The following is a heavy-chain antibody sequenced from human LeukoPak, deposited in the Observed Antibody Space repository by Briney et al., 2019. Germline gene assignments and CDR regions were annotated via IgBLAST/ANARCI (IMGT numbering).Heavy chain of an antibody. CDR1: GFTFDDYA. V-gene: IGHV3-9*01. J-gene: IGHJ4*02. D-gene: IGHD4-17*01. CDR3: AKDIVTPYGDEGYFDY. CDR2: ISWNSGSI. Sequence: PGRSLRLSCAASGFTFDDYAMHWVRQAPGKGLEWVSGISWNSGSIGYADSVKGRFTISRDNAKISLYLQMNSLRAEDTALYYCAKDIVTPYGDEGYFDYWGQGTLVTVSS.